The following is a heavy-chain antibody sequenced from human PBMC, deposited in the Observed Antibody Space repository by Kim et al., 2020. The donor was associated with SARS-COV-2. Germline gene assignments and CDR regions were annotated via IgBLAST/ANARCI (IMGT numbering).Heavy chain of an antibody. D-gene: IGHD6-19*01. Sequence: SETLSLTCAVYGGSFSGYYWSWIRQPPGKGLEWIGEINHSGSTNYNPSLKSRVTISVDTSKNQFSLKLSSVPAADTAVYYCARARTGYHRYSSGWYDPSEIDYWGQGTLVTVSS. V-gene: IGHV4-34*01. J-gene: IGHJ4*02. CDR3: ARARTGYHRYSSGWYDPSEIDY. CDR2: INHSGST. CDR1: GGSFSGYY.